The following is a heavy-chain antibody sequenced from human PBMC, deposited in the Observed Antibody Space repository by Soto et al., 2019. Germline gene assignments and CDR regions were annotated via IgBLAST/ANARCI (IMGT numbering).Heavy chain of an antibody. Sequence: PGESLKISCQGSGYSFTTYWIVWVRQMPGKGLECMGVIYPDDSDTIYSPSFQGQVTISADKSISTAYLQWSSLKASDTAMYYCPRGGADSHYDGTGYYQLGSWGQGTLVTVSS. CDR1: GYSFTTYW. D-gene: IGHD3-22*01. CDR2: IYPDDSDT. CDR3: PRGGADSHYDGTGYYQLGS. J-gene: IGHJ1*01. V-gene: IGHV5-51*01.